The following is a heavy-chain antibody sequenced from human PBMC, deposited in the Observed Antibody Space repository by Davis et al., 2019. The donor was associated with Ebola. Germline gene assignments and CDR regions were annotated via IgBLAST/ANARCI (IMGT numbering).Heavy chain of an antibody. CDR1: GGSISSSSYY. J-gene: IGHJ4*02. CDR3: ARGKDTSGYYSRYYLDY. Sequence: MPSETLSLTCTVSGGSISSSSYYWGWIRQPPGKGLEWIGSIYYSGSTYYNPSLKSRVTISVDTSKNQFSLKLSSVTAADTAVYYCARGKDTSGYYSRYYLDYWGQGTLVTVSS. CDR2: IYYSGST. V-gene: IGHV4-39*07. D-gene: IGHD3-22*01.